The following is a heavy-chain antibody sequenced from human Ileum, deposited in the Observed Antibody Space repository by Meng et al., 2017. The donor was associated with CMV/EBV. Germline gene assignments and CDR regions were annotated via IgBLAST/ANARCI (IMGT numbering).Heavy chain of an antibody. Sequence: SETLSLTCTVSGDSISSSNYYCGWIRQPPGKGLDWIGSIYYTGSTYYTPSPKSRVTISIDRSKKHFSLKLSSVTAADTAVFYCARGRPRNTFDFWGQGTMVTVSS. CDR1: GDSISSSNYY. CDR2: IYYTGST. J-gene: IGHJ3*01. D-gene: IGHD2/OR15-2a*01. V-gene: IGHV4-39*07. CDR3: ARGRPRNTFDF.